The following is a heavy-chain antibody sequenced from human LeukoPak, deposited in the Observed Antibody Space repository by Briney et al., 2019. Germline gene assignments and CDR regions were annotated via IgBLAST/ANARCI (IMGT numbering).Heavy chain of an antibody. CDR3: ARTPGGCSGGSCYSGSFDY. Sequence: GGSLRLSCAASGFTFSSYGMHWVRQAPGKGLEWVAVIWYDGSNKYYAGSVKGRFTISRDNSKNTLYLQMNSLRAEDSAVYYCARTPGGCSGGSCYSGSFDYWGQGTLVTVSS. D-gene: IGHD2-15*01. J-gene: IGHJ4*02. CDR2: IWYDGSNK. CDR1: GFTFSSYG. V-gene: IGHV3-33*01.